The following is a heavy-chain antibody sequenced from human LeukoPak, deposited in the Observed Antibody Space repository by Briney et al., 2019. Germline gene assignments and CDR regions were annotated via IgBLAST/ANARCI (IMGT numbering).Heavy chain of an antibody. Sequence: SETLSLTCAVSGGSISSYYWSWIRQPPGKGLEWIGHIYYSGRTNYNPSLKSRVTISVDTSKNQFSLNLSSVTAADTAVYFCAREHDFWSGYRQYYFDYWGQGTLVTVSS. V-gene: IGHV4-59*12. CDR1: GGSISSYY. CDR2: IYYSGRT. D-gene: IGHD3-3*01. J-gene: IGHJ4*02. CDR3: AREHDFWSGYRQYYFDY.